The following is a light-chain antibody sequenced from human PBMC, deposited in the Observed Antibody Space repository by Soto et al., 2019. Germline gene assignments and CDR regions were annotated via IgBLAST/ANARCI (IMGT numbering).Light chain of an antibody. Sequence: ILVSQSPSSLSASVGDRVTITCRASQDLDKWLAWYQQKPGKAPSLLIYKSSTLRQGVPSRFSDFGSGTEYILTITDLQPDDFATYYCQQYSSYWTFGQGTVVEMK. CDR3: QQYSSYWT. J-gene: IGKJ1*01. CDR2: KSS. V-gene: IGKV1-5*01. CDR1: QDLDKW.